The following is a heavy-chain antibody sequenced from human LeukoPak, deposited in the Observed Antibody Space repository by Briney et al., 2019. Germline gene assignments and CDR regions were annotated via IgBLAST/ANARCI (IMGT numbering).Heavy chain of an antibody. D-gene: IGHD2-2*01. V-gene: IGHV1-46*01. J-gene: IGHJ4*02. CDR3: ARECSSTSCYRDFDY. CDR1: GYTFTSYY. CDR2: INPSGGST. Sequence: ASVKVSCKASGYTFTSYYMHWVRQAPGQGLEWMGIINPSGGSTNYAQKFQGRVTMTRDTSTSTVYMELSSLRSEDTAVYYCARECSSTSCYRDFDYWGQGTLVTVSS.